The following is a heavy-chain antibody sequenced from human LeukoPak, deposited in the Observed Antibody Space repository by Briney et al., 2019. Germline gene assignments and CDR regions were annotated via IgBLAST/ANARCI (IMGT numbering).Heavy chain of an antibody. CDR1: GFTFGDYL. CDR2: ISGGTT. D-gene: IGHD6-19*01. J-gene: IGHJ4*02. CDR3: SRGSGWLSVY. V-gene: IGHV3-49*03. Sequence: GGSLTLSCTASGFTFGDYLMSWFRQAPGKGLEWIGFISGGTTEYAASVKGRFTISRDDSTSIAYLQMNSLTTEDTAVYYCSRGSGWLSVYWGQGTLVTVSS.